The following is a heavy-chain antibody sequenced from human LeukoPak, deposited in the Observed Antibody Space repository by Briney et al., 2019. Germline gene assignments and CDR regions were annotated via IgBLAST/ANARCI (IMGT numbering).Heavy chain of an antibody. J-gene: IGHJ6*03. V-gene: IGHV4-59*08. CDR1: GGSISSYY. Sequence: SETLSLTCTVSGGSISSYYWSWIRQPPGKGLEWIGYIYYSGSTNYNPSLKSRVTISVDTSKNQFSLELSSVTAADTAVYYCARGAYYYGSGTPGGYYYYYYMDVWGKGTTVTVSS. CDR2: IYYSGST. D-gene: IGHD3-10*01. CDR3: ARGAYYYGSGTPGGYYYYYYMDV.